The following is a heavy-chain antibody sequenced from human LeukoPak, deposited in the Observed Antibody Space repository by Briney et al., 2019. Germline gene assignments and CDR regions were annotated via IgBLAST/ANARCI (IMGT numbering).Heavy chain of an antibody. CDR1: GGSISSASYY. CDR3: ARDDRANGSGPDI. Sequence: SQTLSLTCTVSGGSISSASYYWSWIRQPAGKGLEWIGRIYTSGSTNYNPSLKSRVTISVDTSKNQFSLKLSSVTAADTAVYYCARDDRANGSGPDIWGQGTMVTVSS. J-gene: IGHJ3*02. CDR2: IYTSGST. D-gene: IGHD3-10*01. V-gene: IGHV4-61*02.